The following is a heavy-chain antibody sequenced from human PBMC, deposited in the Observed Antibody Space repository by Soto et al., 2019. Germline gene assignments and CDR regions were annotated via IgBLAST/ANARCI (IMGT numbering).Heavy chain of an antibody. J-gene: IGHJ6*02. V-gene: IGHV3-23*01. CDR1: GFILSSSA. Sequence: GGSLRLSCTASGFILSSSAMSWVRQAPGRGLEWVSAISGSGTSTYYADSVKGRFTISGDRSKNTIYLQMNSLRAEDTAVYYCAKGPTIFGVVITYEFHYGMYVWGQGTTVTVSS. CDR2: ISGSGTST. CDR3: AKGPTIFGVVITYEFHYGMYV. D-gene: IGHD3-3*01.